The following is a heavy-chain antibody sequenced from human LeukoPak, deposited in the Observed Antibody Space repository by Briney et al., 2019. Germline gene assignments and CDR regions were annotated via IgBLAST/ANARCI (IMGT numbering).Heavy chain of an antibody. CDR3: ARTYYDILTSYNPYFDY. J-gene: IGHJ4*02. CDR1: GFTFSNHG. CDR2: ISWNSGSI. Sequence: GGTLRLSCAASGFTFSNHGMSWVRQAPGKGLEWVSGISWNSGSIGYADSVKGRFTISRDNAKNSLYLQMNSLRAEDTAVYYCARTYYDILTSYNPYFDYWGQGTLVTVSS. D-gene: IGHD3-9*01. V-gene: IGHV3-20*04.